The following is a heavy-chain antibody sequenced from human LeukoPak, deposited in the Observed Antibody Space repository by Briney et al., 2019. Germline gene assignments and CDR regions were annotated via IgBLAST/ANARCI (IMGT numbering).Heavy chain of an antibody. V-gene: IGHV4-4*07. D-gene: IGHD6-13*01. Sequence: SETLSLTCTVSGGSINNYYWSWIRQPAGKGLEWIGRIYHSGSADVTPSLKSRATISADRSKNQFSLKLSSVTAADTAAYYCARGDGVASASGGVDPWGQGTLVTVTS. J-gene: IGHJ5*02. CDR3: ARGDGVASASGGVDP. CDR2: IYHSGSA. CDR1: GGSINNYY.